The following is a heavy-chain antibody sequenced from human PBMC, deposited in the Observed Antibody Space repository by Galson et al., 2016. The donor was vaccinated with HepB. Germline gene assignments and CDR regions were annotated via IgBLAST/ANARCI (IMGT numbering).Heavy chain of an antibody. CDR2: ISGSGDST. Sequence: SLRLSCAGSGFIFNSYAMNWVRQAPGKGPEWVSSISGSGDSTLYADSVKGRFTISRDNSKNTLYLQMNSLRAEDTAVYYCAKDKPQYNSGWYYSDYWGQGTLVTVSS. D-gene: IGHD6-19*01. CDR3: AKDKPQYNSGWYYSDY. J-gene: IGHJ4*02. CDR1: GFIFNSYA. V-gene: IGHV3-23*01.